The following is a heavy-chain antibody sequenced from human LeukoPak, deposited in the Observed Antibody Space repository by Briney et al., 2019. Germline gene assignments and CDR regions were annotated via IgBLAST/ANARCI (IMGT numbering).Heavy chain of an antibody. V-gene: IGHV3-11*05. Sequence: PGGSLRLSCAASGFTFRDHYMGWVRQAPGQGPAWVSYISSSSHYTNYVVPVRGRFIISRDNVKDSLYLQMNSLRVDDTAIYYCVRETTEGAKDYWGQGTQVTVSS. D-gene: IGHD1-14*01. CDR2: ISSSSHYT. CDR1: GFTFRDHY. J-gene: IGHJ4*02. CDR3: VRETTEGAKDY.